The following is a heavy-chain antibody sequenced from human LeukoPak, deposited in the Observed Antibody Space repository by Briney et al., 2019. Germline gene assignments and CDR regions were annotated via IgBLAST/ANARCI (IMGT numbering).Heavy chain of an antibody. CDR1: GFTFNNYA. V-gene: IGHV3-23*01. J-gene: IGHJ4*02. CDR2: ISGSGGTT. Sequence: GGSLRLSCAASGFTFNNYAMSWVRQAPGKGLEWVSGISGSGGTTYCADSVTGRFTISRDTSKNTLYLQMNSLRAEDTAVYYCAKGSSPFDYWGQGTLVTVSS. CDR3: AKGSSPFDY. D-gene: IGHD1-26*01.